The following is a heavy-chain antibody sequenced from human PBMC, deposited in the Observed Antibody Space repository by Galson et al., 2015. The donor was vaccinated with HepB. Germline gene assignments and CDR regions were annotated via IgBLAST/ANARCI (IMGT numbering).Heavy chain of an antibody. CDR1: GFTFSSYG. J-gene: IGHJ6*03. CDR2: ISYDGSNK. CDR3: AKDDDYGDYVYYMDV. V-gene: IGHV3-30*18. Sequence: SLRLSCAASGFTFSSYGMHWVRQAPGKGLEWVAVISYDGSNKYYADSVKGRFTISRDNSKNTLYLQMNSLRAEDTAVYYCAKDDDYGDYVYYMDVWGKGTTVTVSS. D-gene: IGHD4-17*01.